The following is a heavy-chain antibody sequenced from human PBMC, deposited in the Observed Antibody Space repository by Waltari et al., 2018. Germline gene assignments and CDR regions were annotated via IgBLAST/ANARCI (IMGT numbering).Heavy chain of an antibody. CDR2: ISYNERNI. CDR3: ARDYCDRTNCHGMDV. Sequence: VQLVESGGGVVQPGRSLSPSCAASEFTFRSFAMHWVRQAPGKGREWVAVISYNERNIYYVDSVKGRFIISRDNSRKMLYLQMNSLRTEDTAVYYCARDYCDRTNCHGMDVWGQGTTVTVSS. D-gene: IGHD3-22*01. V-gene: IGHV3-30*04. CDR1: EFTFRSFA. J-gene: IGHJ6*02.